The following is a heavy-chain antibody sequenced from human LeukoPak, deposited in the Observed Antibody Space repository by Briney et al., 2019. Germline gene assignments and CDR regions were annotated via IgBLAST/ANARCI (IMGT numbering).Heavy chain of an antibody. CDR1: GGSISSGGTYY. CDR3: ARTYSNYGGSYYYYYMDV. D-gene: IGHD4-11*01. Sequence: SQTLSLTCTVSGGSISSGGTYYWSWIRQPAGKGLEWIGRIYTSGSTNYNPSLKSRVTISEDTSKNQFSLKLSSVTAADTAVYYCARTYSNYGGSYYYYYMDVWGKGTTVTVSS. CDR2: IYTSGST. J-gene: IGHJ6*03. V-gene: IGHV4-61*02.